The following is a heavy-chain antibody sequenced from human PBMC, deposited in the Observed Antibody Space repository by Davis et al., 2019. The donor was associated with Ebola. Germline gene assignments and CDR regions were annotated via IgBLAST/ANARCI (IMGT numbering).Heavy chain of an antibody. Sequence: GESLKISCAASGFTFSSYAMHWVRQAPGKGLEYVSAIRSNGGSTYYADSVKGRFTISRDNSKNTLYLQMGSLRAEDMAVYYCARGALWFRESPPDYWGQGTLVTVSS. CDR3: ARGALWFRESPPDY. CDR1: GFTFSSYA. D-gene: IGHD3-10*01. J-gene: IGHJ4*02. CDR2: IRSNGGST. V-gene: IGHV3-64*02.